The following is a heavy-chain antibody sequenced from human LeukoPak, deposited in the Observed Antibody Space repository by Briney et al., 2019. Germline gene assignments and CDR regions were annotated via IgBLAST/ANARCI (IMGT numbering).Heavy chain of an antibody. Sequence: ASVKVSCKASGYTFTSYDINWVRQATGQGLEWMGGIIPIFGTANYAQKFQGRVTITTDESTSTAYMELSSLRSEDTAVYYCARASPNAYYFDYWGQGTLVTVSS. CDR1: GYTFTSYD. CDR2: IIPIFGTA. D-gene: IGHD1-1*01. CDR3: ARASPNAYYFDY. V-gene: IGHV1-69*05. J-gene: IGHJ4*02.